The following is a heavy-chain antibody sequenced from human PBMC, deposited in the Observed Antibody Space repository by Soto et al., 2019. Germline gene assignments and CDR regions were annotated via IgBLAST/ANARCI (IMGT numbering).Heavy chain of an antibody. Sequence: QLQLQESGPGLVKASETLSLTCTGSGGSISSSSYYWGWIRQPPGKGLEWIGSIYYSGSTYYNPSLKSRVTISVDTSKNQFSLKLSSVTAADTAVYYCARIVLGHCSGGSCFQFDYCRQGTLVTVSS. CDR2: IYYSGST. D-gene: IGHD2-15*01. J-gene: IGHJ4*02. V-gene: IGHV4-39*01. CDR1: GGSISSSSYY. CDR3: ARIVLGHCSGGSCFQFDY.